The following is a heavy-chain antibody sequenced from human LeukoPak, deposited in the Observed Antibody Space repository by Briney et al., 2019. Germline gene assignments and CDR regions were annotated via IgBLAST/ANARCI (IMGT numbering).Heavy chain of an antibody. V-gene: IGHV3-30*04. Sequence: GGSLRLSCAASGFTFSSYAMHWVRQAPGKGLEWVAVISYDGSNKYYADSVKGRFTISRDNSKNTLYLQMNSLRAEDTAVYYCASGVDTAMIITNYGMDVWGQGTTVTVSS. CDR3: ASGVDTAMIITNYGMDV. D-gene: IGHD5-18*01. CDR2: ISYDGSNK. CDR1: GFTFSSYA. J-gene: IGHJ6*02.